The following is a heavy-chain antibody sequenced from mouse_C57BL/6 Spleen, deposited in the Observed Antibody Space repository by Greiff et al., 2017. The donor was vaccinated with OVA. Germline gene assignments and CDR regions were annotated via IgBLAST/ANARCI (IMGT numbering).Heavy chain of an antibody. CDR1: GFTFSSYG. CDR3: ARHKYYYGSSSYWYFDV. CDR2: ISSGGSYT. Sequence: EVQLVESGGDLVKPGGSLKLSCAASGFTFSSYGMSWVRQTPDKRLEWVATISSGGSYTYYPDSVKGRFTISRDNAQNTLYLQMSSLKSEDTAMYYCARHKYYYGSSSYWYFDVWGTGTTVTVSS. J-gene: IGHJ1*03. V-gene: IGHV5-6*01. D-gene: IGHD1-1*01.